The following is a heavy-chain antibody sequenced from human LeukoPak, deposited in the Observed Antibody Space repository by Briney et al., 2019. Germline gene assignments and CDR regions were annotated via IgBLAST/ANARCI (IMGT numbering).Heavy chain of an antibody. D-gene: IGHD3-10*02. CDR3: AELGITMIGGV. J-gene: IGHJ6*04. Sequence: GGSLRLSCEGSGFVFSSYSMNWVRQAPGKGLEWVSYISSSGSTIYYADSVKGRFTISRDNAKNSLYLQMNSLRAEDTAVYYCAELGITMIGGVWGKGTTVTISS. CDR1: GFVFSSYS. V-gene: IGHV3-48*04. CDR2: ISSSGSTI.